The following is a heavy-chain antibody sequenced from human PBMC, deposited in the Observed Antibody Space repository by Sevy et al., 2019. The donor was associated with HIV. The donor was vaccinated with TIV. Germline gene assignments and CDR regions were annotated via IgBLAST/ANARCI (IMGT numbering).Heavy chain of an antibody. CDR2: ISGGDDST. CDR1: GFTFRNYA. CDR3: AKDLAFIVGDAFDI. V-gene: IGHV3-23*01. D-gene: IGHD1-26*01. J-gene: IGHJ3*02. Sequence: GGSLRPSCAASGFTFRNYAMTWVRQAPGKGLQWVSAISGGDDSTYYADSVKGRFTISRDNSKNTLYLQMNSLRAEDTAVYYCAKDLAFIVGDAFDIWGQGTLVTVSS.